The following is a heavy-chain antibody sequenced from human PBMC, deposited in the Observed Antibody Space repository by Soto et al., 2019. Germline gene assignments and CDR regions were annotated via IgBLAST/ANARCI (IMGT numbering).Heavy chain of an antibody. J-gene: IGHJ4*02. D-gene: IGHD2-15*01. CDR3: ARIPYCSGGSCYPMIIGY. CDR1: GFSLSNARMG. CDR2: IFSNDEK. Sequence: QVTLKESGPVLVKPTETLTLTCTVSGFSLSNARMGVSWIRQPPGKALEWLAHIFSNDEKSYSTSLKSRLTISKDTSKSQVVLTMTHMDTVDTATYYCARIPYCSGGSCYPMIIGYWGQGTLVTVSS. V-gene: IGHV2-26*01.